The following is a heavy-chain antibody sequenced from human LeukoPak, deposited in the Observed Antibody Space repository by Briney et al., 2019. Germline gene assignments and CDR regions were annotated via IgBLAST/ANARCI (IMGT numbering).Heavy chain of an antibody. V-gene: IGHV3-23*01. D-gene: IGHD3-22*01. J-gene: IGHJ4*02. CDR3: AKGHYYDSSGYYFFAY. CDR1: GFTFSSYA. CDR2: ISGSGGST. Sequence: GGSLRLSCAASGFTFSSYAMSWVRQAPGKGLEWVSAISGSGGSTYYADSVKGRFTISRDNSKNTLYLQMNSLRAEDTAVYYCAKGHYYDSSGYYFFAYWGQGTLVTVSS.